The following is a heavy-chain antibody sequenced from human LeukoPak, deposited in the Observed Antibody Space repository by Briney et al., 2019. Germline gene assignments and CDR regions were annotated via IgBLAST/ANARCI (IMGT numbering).Heavy chain of an antibody. Sequence: KTSETLSLTCTVSGASISSYYWSWIRQPSVKGLAWIGHIYYSWSTNYNPSLKSRVTISVDTSKNQFSLKVSSVTAADTAVYFCARDRGVGAYYFDYWGQGALVTVSS. J-gene: IGHJ4*02. V-gene: IGHV4-59*01. D-gene: IGHD1-26*01. CDR2: IYYSWST. CDR3: ARDRGVGAYYFDY. CDR1: GASISSYY.